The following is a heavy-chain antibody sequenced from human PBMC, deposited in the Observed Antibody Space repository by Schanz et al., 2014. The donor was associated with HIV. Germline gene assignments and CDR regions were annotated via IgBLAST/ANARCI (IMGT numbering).Heavy chain of an antibody. Sequence: VQLVESGGGAVQPGRSLRLSCAVSGFTFSSYAMSWVRQAPGKGLEWVSAISGSSITYSADSVKGRFTISRDNSXXTLYLQMNSLRDEDTAVYYCARAGAHWTSCFDYWGQGTLVTVSS. CDR2: ISGSSIT. V-gene: IGHV3-23*04. J-gene: IGHJ4*02. CDR1: GFTFSSYA. CDR3: ARAGAHWTSCFDY. D-gene: IGHD1-1*01.